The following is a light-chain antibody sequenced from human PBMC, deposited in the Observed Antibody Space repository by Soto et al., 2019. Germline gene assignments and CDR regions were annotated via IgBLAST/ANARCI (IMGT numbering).Light chain of an antibody. V-gene: IGLV2-23*01. CDR3: CSYAGSVV. J-gene: IGLJ2*01. CDR2: EGS. CDR1: SSDVGSYNP. Sequence: QAVVTQPASVSGSPGQSIAISCTGTSSDVGSYNPVSWYQQHPGKAPKLVIYEGSKRSSGVSSRFSGSKSGNSSSLTISGLQAEDEADYYCCSYAGSVVFGGGTKLTVL.